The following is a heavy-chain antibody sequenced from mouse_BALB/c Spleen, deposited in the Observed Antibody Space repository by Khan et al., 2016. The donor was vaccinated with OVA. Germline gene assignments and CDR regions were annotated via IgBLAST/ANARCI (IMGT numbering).Heavy chain of an antibody. D-gene: IGHD3-1*01. CDR3: ARGGSSGPAWFAY. CDR2: IRYAGDS. Sequence: EVQLQESGPGLVKPTQSLSLTCSVTGYSITSGYFWNWIRQFPGNKLEWMGYIRYAGDSTYNPSPKNRISITRDTSKNQFFLKLNSVTPEDTATYYGARGGSSGPAWFAYWGQGTLVTVSA. J-gene: IGHJ3*01. V-gene: IGHV3-6*01. CDR1: GYSITSGYF.